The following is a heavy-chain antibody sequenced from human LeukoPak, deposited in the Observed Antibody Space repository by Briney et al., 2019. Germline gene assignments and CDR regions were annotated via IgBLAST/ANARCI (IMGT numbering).Heavy chain of an antibody. CDR3: ARDRLNSSSGYYYYYYYMDV. Sequence: GGSLRLSCAASAFTFSSYEMNWVRQAPGKGLEWVSYISSSGSTIYYADSVKGRFTISRDNAKNSLYLQMNSLRAEDTAVYYCARDRLNSSSGYYYYYYYMDVWGKGTTVTISS. J-gene: IGHJ6*03. D-gene: IGHD3-22*01. V-gene: IGHV3-48*03. CDR1: AFTFSSYE. CDR2: ISSSGSTI.